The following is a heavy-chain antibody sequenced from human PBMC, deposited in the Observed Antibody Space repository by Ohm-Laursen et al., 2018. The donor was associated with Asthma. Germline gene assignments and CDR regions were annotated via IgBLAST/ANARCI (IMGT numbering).Heavy chain of an antibody. Sequence: GSLRLSCTASGFSFRSYAMHWVRQAPGKGLEWVANINQDGSIWGHVDSVKGRFAISRDNAHNSLYLQMNSLRAEDTAFYYCAVSIYAYGEGAYWGQGTLVTVSS. D-gene: IGHD3-10*01. CDR3: AVSIYAYGEGAY. V-gene: IGHV3-7*03. CDR1: GFSFRSYA. J-gene: IGHJ4*02. CDR2: INQDGSIW.